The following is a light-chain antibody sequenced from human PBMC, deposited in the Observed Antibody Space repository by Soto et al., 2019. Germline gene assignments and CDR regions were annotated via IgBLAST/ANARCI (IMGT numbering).Light chain of an antibody. CDR3: QQYVSPPP. CDR1: QSVSSSY. J-gene: IGKJ1*01. Sequence: EIVWTQSPGTLSLSPGERATLSCRASQSVSSSYLAWYQQKPGQAPRLLIYGASSRATGIPDRFSGSGSGTDFTFTISRLEREDFAVYYCQQYVSPPPLGEGTKVEI. V-gene: IGKV3-20*01. CDR2: GAS.